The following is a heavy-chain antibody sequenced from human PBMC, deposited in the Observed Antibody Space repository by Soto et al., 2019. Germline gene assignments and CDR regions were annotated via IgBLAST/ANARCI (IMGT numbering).Heavy chain of an antibody. D-gene: IGHD4-17*01. Sequence: QVQLVESGGGVVQPGRSLRLSCAASGFTFSSYGMHWVRQAPGKGLEGVAVISYDGSNKYYADSVKGRFTISRDNSKNTLYLQMNSLRAEDTAVYYCAKSYGDYEVLLDYWGQGTLVTVSP. CDR2: ISYDGSNK. CDR3: AKSYGDYEVLLDY. J-gene: IGHJ4*02. CDR1: GFTFSSYG. V-gene: IGHV3-30*18.